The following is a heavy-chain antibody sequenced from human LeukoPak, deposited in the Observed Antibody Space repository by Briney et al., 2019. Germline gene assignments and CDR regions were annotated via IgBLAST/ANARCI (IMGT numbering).Heavy chain of an antibody. D-gene: IGHD3-22*01. CDR1: GFTFSNSW. CDR2: IKPDGGAQ. Sequence: GGSLRLSCAASGFTFSNSWMSWVRQAPGKGLEWVATIKPDGGAQYYVDSVKGRFTISRDNAKNSLFLQINSLRAEDTAVYYCANGGTYSSGPWGQGTLVTVSS. J-gene: IGHJ5*02. V-gene: IGHV3-7*01. CDR3: ANGGTYSSGP.